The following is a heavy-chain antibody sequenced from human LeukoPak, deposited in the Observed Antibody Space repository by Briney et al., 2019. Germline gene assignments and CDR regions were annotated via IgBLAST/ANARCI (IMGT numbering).Heavy chain of an antibody. Sequence: SQTLSLTCTVSGGSISSASYYWSWIRQPAGKGLEWIGRFYTSGSTNYNPSLKSRVTISVDTSKNQFSLKLSSVTAADTAVYYCARSHYCTGGSRYSAIWFDPWGQGTLVTVSS. CDR1: GGSISSASYY. CDR3: ARSHYCTGGSRYSAIWFDP. V-gene: IGHV4-61*02. CDR2: FYTSGST. J-gene: IGHJ5*02. D-gene: IGHD2-15*01.